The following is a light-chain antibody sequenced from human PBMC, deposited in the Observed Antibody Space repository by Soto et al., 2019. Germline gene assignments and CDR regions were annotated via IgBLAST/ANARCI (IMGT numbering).Light chain of an antibody. CDR3: QQYDNLPLT. CDR2: DAS. CDR1: QDINNC. J-gene: IGKJ3*01. V-gene: IGKV1-33*01. Sequence: DIQMTQTPSSLSASVGDRVTITCQASQDINNCLNWYHQKPGKAPNLLIYDASNLETGDPSRFSGSGSGTHFTLTISSLQPEDTATYYCQQYDNLPLTFGPGTKVEIK.